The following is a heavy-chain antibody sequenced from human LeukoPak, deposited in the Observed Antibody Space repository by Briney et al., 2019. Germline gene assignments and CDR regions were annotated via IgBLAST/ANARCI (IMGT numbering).Heavy chain of an antibody. J-gene: IGHJ6*03. D-gene: IGHD6-19*01. V-gene: IGHV3-21*01. CDR1: GFTFNSYS. CDR3: ARDPGSGWYLGYYYYYYYMDV. Sequence: GGSLRLSCAASGFTFNSYSMNWVRQAPGKGLEWVSSISSSSSYIYYADSVKGRFTISRDNAKNSLYLQMNSLRAEDTAVYYCARDPGSGWYLGYYYYYYYMDVWGKGTTVTISS. CDR2: ISSSSSYI.